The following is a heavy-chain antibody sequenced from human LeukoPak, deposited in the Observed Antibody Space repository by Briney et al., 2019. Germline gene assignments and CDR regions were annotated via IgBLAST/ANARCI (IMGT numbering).Heavy chain of an antibody. V-gene: IGHV5-51*01. D-gene: IGHD3-22*01. CDR3: ARVTYYYDSSGYYYPYYFDY. CDR1: GYRFTSYW. J-gene: IGHJ4*02. CDR2: IYPGDSDT. Sequence: GESPKISCKGSGYRFTSYWIGWVRQMPGKGLEWMGIIYPGDSDTRYSPSFQGQVTISADKSISTAYLQWSSLKASDTAMYYCARVTYYYDSSGYYYPYYFDYWGQGTLVTVSS.